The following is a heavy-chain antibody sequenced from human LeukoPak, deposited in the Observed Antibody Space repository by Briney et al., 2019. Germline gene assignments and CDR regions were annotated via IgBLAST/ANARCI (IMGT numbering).Heavy chain of an antibody. D-gene: IGHD3-10*01. CDR1: GFTFSSYA. J-gene: IGHJ4*02. Sequence: PGGSLRLSCAASGFTFSSYAMHWVRQAPGKGLEWVAVISYDGNNKYYADSVKGRFTISRDNAKNSLYLQMNSLRAEDTAVYYCARDRVTMVRGVNYYFDYWGQGTLVTVSS. CDR3: ARDRVTMVRGVNYYFDY. V-gene: IGHV3-30-3*01. CDR2: ISYDGNNK.